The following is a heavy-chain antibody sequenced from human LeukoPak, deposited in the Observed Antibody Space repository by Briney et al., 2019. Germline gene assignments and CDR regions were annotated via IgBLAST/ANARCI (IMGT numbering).Heavy chain of an antibody. Sequence: GGSPRLSCATSGFTISNYAMSWVRQAPGKGLEWLSTVGSGGGTYYADSVKGRFTISRDNSINTLYLQMNSLRAEDTALYYCANRGRYYFDYWGQGALVTVSS. V-gene: IGHV3-23*01. D-gene: IGHD6-25*01. CDR3: ANRGRYYFDY. CDR2: VGSGGGT. J-gene: IGHJ4*02. CDR1: GFTISNYA.